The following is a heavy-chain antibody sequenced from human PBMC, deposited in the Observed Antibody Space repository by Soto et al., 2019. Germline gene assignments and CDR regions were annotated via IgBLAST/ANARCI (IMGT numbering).Heavy chain of an antibody. CDR3: AKSLSRNVVPWLDR. D-gene: IGHD6-6*01. V-gene: IGHV3-23*01. CDR2: ISSTSGRT. Sequence: GGSMRHSCAASGVTCRDYDMSWIRQAPGKGLEWVSVISSTSGRTNYMDSVKGRFTIARGNSQNTLFLQMNSLKAEDTALYFCAKSLSRNVVPWLDRWGHGTLVPVSS. CDR1: GVTCRDYD. J-gene: IGHJ5*02.